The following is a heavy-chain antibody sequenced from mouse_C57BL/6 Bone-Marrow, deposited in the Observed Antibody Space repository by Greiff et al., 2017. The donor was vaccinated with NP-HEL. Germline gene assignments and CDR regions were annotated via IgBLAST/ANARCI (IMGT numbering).Heavy chain of an antibody. CDR2: IDPSDSYT. D-gene: IGHD1-1*01. J-gene: IGHJ2*01. CDR1: GYTFTSYW. Sequence: QVQLKQPGAELVMPGASVKLSCKASGYTFTSYWMHWVKQRPGQGLEWIGEIDPSDSYTNYNQKFKGKSTLTVDKSSSTAYMQLSSLTSEDSAVYYCAREGYYGSSYPYWGQGTTLTVSS. CDR3: AREGYYGSSYPY. V-gene: IGHV1-69*01.